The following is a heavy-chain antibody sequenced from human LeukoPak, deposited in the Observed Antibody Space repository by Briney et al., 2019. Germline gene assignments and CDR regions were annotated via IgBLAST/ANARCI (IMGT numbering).Heavy chain of an antibody. CDR3: ARASLWFGELDPWFDP. D-gene: IGHD3-10*01. CDR2: MNPNSGNT. J-gene: IGHJ5*02. Sequence: GASVKVSCKASGYTFTSYDINWVRQATGQGLEWMGWMNPNSGNTGYAQKFQGRVTMTRNTSISTAYMELSSLRSEDTAVYYCARASLWFGELDPWFDPWGQGTLVTVSS. CDR1: GYTFTSYD. V-gene: IGHV1-8*01.